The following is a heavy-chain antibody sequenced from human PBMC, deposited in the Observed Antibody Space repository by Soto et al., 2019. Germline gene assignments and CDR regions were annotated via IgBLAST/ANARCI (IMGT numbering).Heavy chain of an antibody. CDR2: INHSGST. V-gene: IGHV4-34*01. CDR1: GGSFSGYY. Sequence: SETLSLTCAVYGGSFSGYYWSWIRQPPGKGLEWIGEINHSGSTNYNPSLKSRVTISVDTSKNQFSLKLSSVTAADTAVYYCAKNRGWYSYFDYWGQGTLVTVSS. J-gene: IGHJ4*02. D-gene: IGHD6-19*01. CDR3: AKNRGWYSYFDY.